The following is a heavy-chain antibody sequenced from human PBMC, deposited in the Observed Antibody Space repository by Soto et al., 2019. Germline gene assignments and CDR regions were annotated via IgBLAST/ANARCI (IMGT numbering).Heavy chain of an antibody. Sequence: EVQLLESGGGLVQPGGSLRLSCAASGFTFSSYAMSWVRQAPGKGLEWVSAISGSGGSTYYADSVKGRFTISRDNSKNTLYLQMNSLRAEDTAVYYCAKAQLSGTDIVVVVAANFDYWGQGTLVTVS. D-gene: IGHD2-15*01. CDR1: GFTFSSYA. CDR2: ISGSGGST. J-gene: IGHJ4*02. V-gene: IGHV3-23*01. CDR3: AKAQLSGTDIVVVVAANFDY.